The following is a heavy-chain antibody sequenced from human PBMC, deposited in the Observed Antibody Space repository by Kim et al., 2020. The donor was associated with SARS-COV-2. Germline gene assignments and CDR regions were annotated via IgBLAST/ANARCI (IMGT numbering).Heavy chain of an antibody. CDR2: T. V-gene: IGHV3-66*01. Sequence: TYYADSWRGSVPTSRDNANNTLYLQMSVRRAEDTAVYYCARDQEVYVMDVWGQGTTVTVSS. CDR3: ARDQEVYVMDV. J-gene: IGHJ6*02.